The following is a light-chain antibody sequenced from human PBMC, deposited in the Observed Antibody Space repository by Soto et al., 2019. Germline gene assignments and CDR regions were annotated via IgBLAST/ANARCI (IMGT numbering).Light chain of an antibody. CDR3: SSYTSSSTLV. CDR2: AVS. Sequence: QSALTQPASVSGSTGQSITISCIGTSSDIGAYIYVSWYQQHPGTATKLLMYAVSNRPSGVSDLFFGSTSGNTASQNLSGRQTDDEEDYYCSSYTSSSTLVFGGGTKRTVL. CDR1: SSDIGAYIY. J-gene: IGLJ3*02. V-gene: IGLV2-14*03.